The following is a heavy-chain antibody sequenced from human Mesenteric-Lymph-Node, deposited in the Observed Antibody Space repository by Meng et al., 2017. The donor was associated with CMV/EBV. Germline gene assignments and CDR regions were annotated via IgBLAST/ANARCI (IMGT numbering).Heavy chain of an antibody. V-gene: IGHV3-7*01. J-gene: IGHJ6*02. D-gene: IGHD2-21*01. Sequence: GGSLRLSCTGSGFTFSRYWMNWVRQAPGKGLQWVANIKQDGTERYYVDSVKGRFTISRDNAKNSLYLQMDSLRVEDTAVYYCVRQKCGGDCDMDVWGQGTTVTVSS. CDR1: GFTFSRYW. CDR2: IKQDGTER. CDR3: VRQKCGGDCDMDV.